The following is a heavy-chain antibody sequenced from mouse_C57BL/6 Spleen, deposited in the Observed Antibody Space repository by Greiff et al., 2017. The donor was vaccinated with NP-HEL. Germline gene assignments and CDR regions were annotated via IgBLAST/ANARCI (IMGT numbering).Heavy chain of an antibody. CDR2: IRSKSNNYAT. V-gene: IGHV10-1*01. D-gene: IGHD2-4*01. Sequence: EVMLVESGGGLVQPKGSLKLSCAASGFSFNTYAMNWVRQAPGKGLEWVARIRSKSNNYATYYADSVKDRFTISRDDSESMLYLQMNNLKTEDTAMYYCVRQPPIYYDYGYYAMDYWGQGTSVTVSS. CDR1: GFSFNTYA. CDR3: VRQPPIYYDYGYYAMDY. J-gene: IGHJ4*01.